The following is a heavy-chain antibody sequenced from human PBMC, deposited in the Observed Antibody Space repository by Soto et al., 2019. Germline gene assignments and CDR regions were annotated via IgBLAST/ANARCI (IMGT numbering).Heavy chain of an antibody. D-gene: IGHD3-9*01. CDR2: IIPILGIA. J-gene: IGHJ4*02. V-gene: IGHV1-69*04. CDR3: ARDLPVQYYDILTGYYHRGGYFDY. CDR1: GGTFRSYT. Sequence: ASVKVSCKESGGTFRSYTISWVRQAPGQGLEWMGRIIPILGIANYAQKFQGRVTITADKSTSTAYMELSSLRSEDTAVYYCARDLPVQYYDILTGYYHRGGYFDYWGQGTLVTVSS.